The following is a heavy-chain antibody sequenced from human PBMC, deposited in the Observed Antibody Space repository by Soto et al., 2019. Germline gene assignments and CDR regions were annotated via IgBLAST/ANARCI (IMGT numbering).Heavy chain of an antibody. J-gene: IGHJ5*02. CDR2: IYYSGST. CDR1: GGSISSYY. Sequence: PSETLSLTCTVSGGSISSYYWSWVRQPPGKGLEWIGYIYYSGSTNYNPSIKSRVTISVDTSKNQFSLKLSSVTAADTVVYYCARDVVGGSYWQSWFDPWGQGTLVTVS. CDR3: ARDVVGGSYWQSWFDP. V-gene: IGHV4-59*01. D-gene: IGHD1-26*01.